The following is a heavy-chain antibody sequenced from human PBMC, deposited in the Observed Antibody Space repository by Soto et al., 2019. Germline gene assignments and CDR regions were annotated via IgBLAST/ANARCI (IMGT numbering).Heavy chain of an antibody. J-gene: IGHJ4*02. V-gene: IGHV3-23*01. Sequence: GGSLRLSCAASGFTFSSYAMSCVRQAPGKGLEWVSAISGSGGSTYYADSVKGRFTISGDNSKNTLYLQMNSLRAEDTAVYYCVKYDFWSGYPYYFDCWRQGTLITVSP. CDR3: VKYDFWSGYPYYFDC. CDR2: ISGSGGST. D-gene: IGHD3-3*01. CDR1: GFTFSSYA.